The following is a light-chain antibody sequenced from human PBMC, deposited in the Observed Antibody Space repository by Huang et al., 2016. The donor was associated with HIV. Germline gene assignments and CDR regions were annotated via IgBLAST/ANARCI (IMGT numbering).Light chain of an antibody. Sequence: VIWMTQSPSLLSASAGDKVTITCRLSQGMSNYLAWYQQKPGKAPYLLIYGASTLRSGVPSRFSGSGSGTDFTLTISYLQSEDFAIYYCQQYYSFPLTFGGGTKVEIK. V-gene: IGKV1D-8*01. CDR2: GAS. J-gene: IGKJ4*01. CDR3: QQYYSFPLT. CDR1: QGMSNY.